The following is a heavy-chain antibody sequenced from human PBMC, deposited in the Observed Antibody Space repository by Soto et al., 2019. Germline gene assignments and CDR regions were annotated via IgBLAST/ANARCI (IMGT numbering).Heavy chain of an antibody. D-gene: IGHD6-6*01. V-gene: IGHV3-23*01. J-gene: IGHJ6*02. CDR2: ISGSGGST. CDR3: AKDEAYSSSSGSYYYGMDV. CDR1: VFTCSSYA. Sequence: PWWSLRLSCSASVFTCSSYAMSWFRQAPGKGLEWVSAISGSGGSTYYADSVKGRFTISRDNSKNTLYLQMNSLRAEDTAVYYCAKDEAYSSSSGSYYYGMDVWGQGTTVTVSS.